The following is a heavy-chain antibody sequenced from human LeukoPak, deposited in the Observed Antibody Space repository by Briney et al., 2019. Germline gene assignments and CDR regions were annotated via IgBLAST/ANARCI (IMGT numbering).Heavy chain of an antibody. D-gene: IGHD2-2*02. Sequence: SVKVSCKASGGTFSSYAISWVRQAPGQGLEWMAGIIPIFGTANYAQKFQGRVTITADESTSTAYMELSSLRSEDTAVYYCAREVPIVVVPAAIYYYMDVWGKGTTVTVSS. CDR3: AREVPIVVVPAAIYYYMDV. V-gene: IGHV1-69*01. CDR1: GGTFSSYA. CDR2: IIPIFGTA. J-gene: IGHJ6*03.